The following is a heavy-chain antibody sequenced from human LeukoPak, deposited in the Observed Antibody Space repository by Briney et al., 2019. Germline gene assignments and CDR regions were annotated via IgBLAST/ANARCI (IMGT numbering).Heavy chain of an antibody. J-gene: IGHJ4*02. CDR1: GGTFSSYA. Sequence: ASVKVSCKASGGTFSSYAISWVRQAPGQGLEWMGGIIPIFGTANYAQKFQGRVTITADKSTSTGYMELSSLRSEDTAVYYCASLGSSSWPDYWGQGTLVTVSS. CDR2: IIPIFGTA. CDR3: ASLGSSSWPDY. V-gene: IGHV1-69*06. D-gene: IGHD6-13*01.